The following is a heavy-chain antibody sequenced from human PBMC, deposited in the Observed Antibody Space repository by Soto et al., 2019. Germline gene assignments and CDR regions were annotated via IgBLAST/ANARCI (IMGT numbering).Heavy chain of an antibody. J-gene: IGHJ4*02. Sequence: GGSLRLSCAASGFTFISYEMNWVRQAPGKGLEWVSYISSSGSTIYYADSVKGRFTISRDNAKNSLYLQMNSLRAEDTAVYYCARDLFGVVPLFDYWGQGTLVTVSS. CDR3: ARDLFGVVPLFDY. D-gene: IGHD3-3*01. CDR1: GFTFISYE. V-gene: IGHV3-48*03. CDR2: ISSSGSTI.